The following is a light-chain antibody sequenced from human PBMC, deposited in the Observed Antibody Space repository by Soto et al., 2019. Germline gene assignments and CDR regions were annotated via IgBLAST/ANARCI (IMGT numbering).Light chain of an antibody. CDR3: QKYGSSLWT. J-gene: IGKJ1*01. CDR2: GAS. V-gene: IGKV3-20*01. CDR1: QPFSSSY. Sequence: EIVLTQSPGTLSLSPGERATLSCRASQPFSSSYLAWYQQKPGQAPRLLMYGASSRASGVPDRFSGSGSGTDFTLTISRLEPEDFAVYYCQKYGSSLWTFGQGTKVEIK.